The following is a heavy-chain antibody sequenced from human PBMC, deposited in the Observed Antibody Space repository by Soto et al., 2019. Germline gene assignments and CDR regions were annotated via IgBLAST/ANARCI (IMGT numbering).Heavy chain of an antibody. J-gene: IGHJ4*02. Sequence: VKVSCKASGFTFTSSAMQWVRQARGQRLEWIGWIVVGSGNTNYAQKFQERVTITRDMSTSTAYMELSSLRSEDTAVYYCAAIAYCGGDCYFGTKYYFDYWGQGTLVTRLL. CDR2: IVVGSGNT. CDR3: AAIAYCGGDCYFGTKYYFDY. D-gene: IGHD2-21*02. V-gene: IGHV1-58*02. CDR1: GFTFTSSA.